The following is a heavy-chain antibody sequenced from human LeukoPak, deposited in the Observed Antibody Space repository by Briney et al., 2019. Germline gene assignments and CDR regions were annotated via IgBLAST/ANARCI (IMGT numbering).Heavy chain of an antibody. Sequence: PGGSLRLSCAASGFTFSSYTMHWIRQAPGKGLEWVSSISGSNSYIFYADSVKGRFTVSRDNAKDSLYLQMDSLRAEDTAVYYCARALTTLTYEGYWGQGTLVTVSS. CDR3: ARALTTLTYEGY. J-gene: IGHJ4*02. CDR2: ISGSNSYI. D-gene: IGHD1-1*01. CDR1: GFTFSSYT. V-gene: IGHV3-21*01.